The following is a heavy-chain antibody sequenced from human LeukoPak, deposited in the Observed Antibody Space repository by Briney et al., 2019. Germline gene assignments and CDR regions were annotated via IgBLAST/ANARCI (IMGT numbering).Heavy chain of an antibody. Sequence: GGSLRLSCAASGFTFSSYGMHWVRQAPGKGLEWVAVISYDGSNKYYADSVKGRFTISRDDSKNTLYLQMNSLRAEDTAVYYCAKDWRSIAVAGNYFDYWGQGTLVTVSS. CDR2: ISYDGSNK. CDR3: AKDWRSIAVAGNYFDY. V-gene: IGHV3-30*18. J-gene: IGHJ4*02. D-gene: IGHD6-13*01. CDR1: GFTFSSYG.